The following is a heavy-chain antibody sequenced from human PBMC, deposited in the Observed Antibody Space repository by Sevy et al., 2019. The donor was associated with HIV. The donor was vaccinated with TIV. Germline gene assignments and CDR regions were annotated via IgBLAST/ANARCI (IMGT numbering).Heavy chain of an antibody. J-gene: IGHJ5*02. Sequence: SETLSLTCTVSGGSISAYYWSWIRQPPGKPLEYIGYIYYTGSNNYNPSLKSRVTISVDTSKNPFSLMLNSVTAADTAVYFCARAPPVRSGDDSLNWFDPWGQGTLVTVSS. D-gene: IGHD5-12*01. CDR2: IYYTGSN. CDR3: ARAPPVRSGDDSLNWFDP. V-gene: IGHV4-59*01. CDR1: GGSISAYY.